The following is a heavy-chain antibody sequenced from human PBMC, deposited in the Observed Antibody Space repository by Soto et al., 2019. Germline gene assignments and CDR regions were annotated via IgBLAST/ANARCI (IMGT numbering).Heavy chain of an antibody. V-gene: IGHV1-18*01. CDR3: ARDQVKMVYSNLPPYDC. CDR1: GYTFTSYG. Sequence: QVQLVQSGAEVKKPGASVKVSCKASGYTFTSYGISWVRQAPGQGLEWMGWISAYNGNTNYAQKRQGRVTMTTDTSTSTAYMELRSLRSDDTAVYYCARDQVKMVYSNLPPYDCWGQGTLVTVSS. D-gene: IGHD4-4*01. J-gene: IGHJ4*02. CDR2: ISAYNGNT.